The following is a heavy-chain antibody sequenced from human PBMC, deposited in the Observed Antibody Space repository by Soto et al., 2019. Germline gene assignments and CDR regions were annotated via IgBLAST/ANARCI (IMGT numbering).Heavy chain of an antibody. CDR2: IYYSGST. V-gene: IGHV4-59*01. CDR1: GGSISSYY. J-gene: IGHJ4*02. Sequence: SETLSLTCTVSGGSISSYYWSWIRQPPGKGLEWIGYIYYSGSTNYNPSLKSRVTISVDTSKNQFSLKLSSVTAADTAVYYCRSRWSTVDYWGRGTLVTVSS. D-gene: IGHD2-15*01. CDR3: RSRWSTVDY.